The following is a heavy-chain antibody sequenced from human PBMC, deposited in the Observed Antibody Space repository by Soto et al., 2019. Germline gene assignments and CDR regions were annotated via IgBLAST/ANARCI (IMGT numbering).Heavy chain of an antibody. D-gene: IGHD6-25*01. J-gene: IGHJ4*02. CDR3: ASDHSGPD. CDR2: ISGYSGQT. V-gene: IGHV1-18*01. CDR1: GDSFSKFG. Sequence: HVLLVQSGPEVRKPGASVNVSCMASGDSFSKFGINWVRRAPGQGLEWMGWISGYSGQTNYAQKFQGRVTMTRDTSTTTAYMELRTLRSDDTAVYFCASDHSGPDWGQGTLVTVSS.